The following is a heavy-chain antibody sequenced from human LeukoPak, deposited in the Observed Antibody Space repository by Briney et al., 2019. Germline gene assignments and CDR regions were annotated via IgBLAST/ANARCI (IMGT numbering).Heavy chain of an antibody. CDR3: AKEIYGDSTGGRFQH. CDR2: TSGSGGST. Sequence: GGSLRLSCAASGFTFSSYAMSWVRQAPGKGPEWVSVTSGSGGSTYYADSVKGRFTISRDNSKNTLYLQMNSLRAEDTAVYYCAKEIYGDSTGGRFQHWGQGTLVTVSS. V-gene: IGHV3-23*01. J-gene: IGHJ1*01. D-gene: IGHD4-17*01. CDR1: GFTFSSYA.